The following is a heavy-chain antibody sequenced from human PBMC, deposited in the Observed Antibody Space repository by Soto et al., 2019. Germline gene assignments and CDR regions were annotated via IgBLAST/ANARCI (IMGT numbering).Heavy chain of an antibody. Sequence: PGGSLRLSCAASGFTFSSYAMSWVRQAPGKGLEWVSAISGSGGSTYYADSVKGRFPISRDNSKNTLYLQMNSLRAEDTAVYYCAKRRTIFGVVIFEDFDYWGQGTLVTVSS. J-gene: IGHJ4*02. D-gene: IGHD3-3*01. CDR2: ISGSGGST. V-gene: IGHV3-23*01. CDR1: GFTFSSYA. CDR3: AKRRTIFGVVIFEDFDY.